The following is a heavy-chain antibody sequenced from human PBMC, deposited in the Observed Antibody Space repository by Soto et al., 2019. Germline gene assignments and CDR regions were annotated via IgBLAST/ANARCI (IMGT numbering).Heavy chain of an antibody. CDR2: INYSGST. Sequence: KTSETLSLTCTVSGGSISSYYWSWIRQPPGKGLEWIGYINYSGSTNYNPSLKSRVTISVDTSKNQFSLKLSSVTAADTAVYYCAGGLGIAVAGYYYYYGMDVWGQGTTVTVSS. CDR3: AGGLGIAVAGYYYYYGMDV. D-gene: IGHD6-19*01. CDR1: GGSISSYY. J-gene: IGHJ6*02. V-gene: IGHV4-59*01.